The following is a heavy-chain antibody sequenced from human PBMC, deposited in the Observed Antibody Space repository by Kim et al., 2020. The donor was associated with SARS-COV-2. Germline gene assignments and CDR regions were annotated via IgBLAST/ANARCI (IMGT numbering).Heavy chain of an antibody. D-gene: IGHD3-9*01. CDR2: MWFGGIYK. CDR3: VRERFDNHKKYGLDV. Sequence: GGSLRLSCTATGFSFDSHGVYWVRQTPGKGLEWVAVMWFGGIYKLSADSVKGRFTISRDSAKNTLYLEMNSLRAEDTAMYYCVRERFDNHKKYGLDVWGQGTTVIVSS. CDR1: GFSFDSHG. J-gene: IGHJ6*02. V-gene: IGHV3-33*01.